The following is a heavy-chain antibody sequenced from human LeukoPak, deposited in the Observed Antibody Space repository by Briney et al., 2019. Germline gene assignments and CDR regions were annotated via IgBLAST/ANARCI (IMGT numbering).Heavy chain of an antibody. CDR3: ARDWDSAAEVDYFDY. CDR1: GYTFTGYY. D-gene: IGHD6-13*01. V-gene: IGHV1-18*04. J-gene: IGHJ4*02. CDR2: ISGNNDDT. Sequence: ASVKVSCKASGYTFTGYYMHWVRQAPGQGLEWMGWISGNNDDTNYAQNLQGRVTMTTDTSTGTAYMEVRSLGSDDTAVYYCARDWDSAAEVDYFDYWGQGTVVTVSS.